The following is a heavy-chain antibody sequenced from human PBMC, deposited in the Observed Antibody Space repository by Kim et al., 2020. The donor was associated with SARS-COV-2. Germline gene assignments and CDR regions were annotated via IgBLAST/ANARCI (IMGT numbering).Heavy chain of an antibody. J-gene: IGHJ4*02. Sequence: SETLSLTCTVSGGSISSGSYYWSWIRQPAGKGLEWIGRIYTSGSTNYNPSLKSRVTISVDTSKNQFSLKLSSVTAADTAVYYCARGDSGYVTNWGRGTLVTVSS. V-gene: IGHV4-61*02. CDR2: IYTSGST. D-gene: IGHD5-12*01. CDR3: ARGDSGYVTN. CDR1: GGSISSGSYY.